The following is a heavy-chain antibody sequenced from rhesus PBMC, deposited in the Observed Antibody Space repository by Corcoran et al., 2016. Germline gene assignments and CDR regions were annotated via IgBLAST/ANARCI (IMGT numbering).Heavy chain of an antibody. V-gene: IGHV4-76*01. CDR2: IYGSGGST. Sequence: QVQLQESGPGLVKPSETLSLTCAVSGGSISGGYVWSWIRQPPGKGLEWIGYIYGSGGSTKYKPSLKNRVTISIDTSKNQFSLKLISVTAADTAVYYCARRGGGWFLDFWGQGVLVTVSS. CDR1: GGSISGGYV. CDR3: ARRGGGWFLDF. D-gene: IGHD6-37*01. J-gene: IGHJ4*01.